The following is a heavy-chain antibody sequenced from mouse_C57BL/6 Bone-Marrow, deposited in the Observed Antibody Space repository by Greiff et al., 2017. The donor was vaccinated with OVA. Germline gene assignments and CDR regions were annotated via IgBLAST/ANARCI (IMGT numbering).Heavy chain of an antibody. D-gene: IGHD2-2*01. CDR3: ASGVTYYFDY. Sequence: QVQLKQSGAELVRPGTSVKMSCKASGYTFTNYWIGWAKQRPGHGLEWIGDIYPGGGFTNYNEKFKGKATLTADKSSSTVYMQFSSLTSDDSAIYYCASGVTYYFDYWGQGTTLTVSA. V-gene: IGHV1-63*01. J-gene: IGHJ2*01. CDR2: IYPGGGFT. CDR1: GYTFTNYW.